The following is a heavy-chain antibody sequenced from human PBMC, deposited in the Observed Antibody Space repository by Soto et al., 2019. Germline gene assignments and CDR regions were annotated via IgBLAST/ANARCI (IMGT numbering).Heavy chain of an antibody. V-gene: IGHV1-18*04. CDR1: GYTFTSYG. CDR2: ISAYNGNT. J-gene: IGHJ4*02. D-gene: IGHD3-16*01. CDR3: ARSGYDYAWGSSAFDY. Sequence: VKVCCQSSGYTFTSYGIIWVRHAPGQGLEWMGWISAYNGNTNYAQKLQGSVTMTTDTSTSTAYMELRSLRSDDTAVYYCARSGYDYAWGSSAFDYWGQGTLVTVSS.